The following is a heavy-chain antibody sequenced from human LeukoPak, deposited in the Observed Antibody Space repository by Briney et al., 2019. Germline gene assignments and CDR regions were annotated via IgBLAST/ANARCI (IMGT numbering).Heavy chain of an antibody. V-gene: IGHV3-15*01. D-gene: IGHD6-19*01. CDR2: IKSKTDGGTT. CDR3: TTASLAVAGPYYYYYYMDV. J-gene: IGHJ6*03. Sequence: GGSLRLSCAASGFTFSNAWMSWVRQAPGKGLEWVGRIKSKTDGGTTDHAAPVKGRFTISRDDSKNTLYLQMNSLKTEDTAVYYCTTASLAVAGPYYYYYYMDVWGKGTTVTVSS. CDR1: GFTFSNAW.